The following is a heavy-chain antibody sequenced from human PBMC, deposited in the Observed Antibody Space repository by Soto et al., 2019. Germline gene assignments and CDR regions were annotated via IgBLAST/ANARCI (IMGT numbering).Heavy chain of an antibody. Sequence: PGGSLRLSCAASGFPFNNAWINWVRQVPEKGLEWVGRVKSKADGGSGDYAAPVKGRFVVSRDDSKDIVYLQMNSLKIEDTGVYYCTTDSRTTLPEIRFDYWGHGTQVTVSS. J-gene: IGHJ4*01. CDR3: TTDSRTTLPEIRFDY. CDR1: GFPFNNAW. D-gene: IGHD1-26*01. CDR2: VKSKADGGSG. V-gene: IGHV3-15*07.